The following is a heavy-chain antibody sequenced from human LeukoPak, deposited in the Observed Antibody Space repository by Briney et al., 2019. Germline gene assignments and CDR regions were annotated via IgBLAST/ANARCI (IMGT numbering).Heavy chain of an antibody. Sequence: SETLSLTCTVSGGSISSYYWSWIRQPPGKGLEWIGYIYYSGSTNYNPSLKSRVTISVDTSKNQFSLKLSSVTAADTAVYYCARDGLELLDYWGQGTLVTVSS. V-gene: IGHV4-59*08. D-gene: IGHD1-7*01. CDR1: GGSISSYY. CDR2: IYYSGST. J-gene: IGHJ4*02. CDR3: ARDGLELLDY.